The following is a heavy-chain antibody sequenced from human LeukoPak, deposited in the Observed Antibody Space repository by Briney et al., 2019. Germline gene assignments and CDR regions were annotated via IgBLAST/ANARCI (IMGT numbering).Heavy chain of an antibody. D-gene: IGHD2-21*02. CDR3: AKDGLHVVTAMTFDY. CDR1: GFTVSSNY. Sequence: GGSLRLSCAASGFTVSSNYMSWVRQAPGKGLEWVSVIYSGGSTYYADSVKGRFTISRDNSKSTLYLQMNSLRAEDTAVYYCAKDGLHVVTAMTFDYWGQGTLVTVSS. CDR2: IYSGGST. J-gene: IGHJ4*02. V-gene: IGHV3-66*01.